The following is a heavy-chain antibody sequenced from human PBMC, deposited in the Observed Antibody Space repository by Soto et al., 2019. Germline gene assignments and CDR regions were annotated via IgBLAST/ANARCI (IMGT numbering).Heavy chain of an antibody. CDR3: VKDRDSNSWPSRDV. D-gene: IGHD3-22*01. CDR1: GYTFTRNG. V-gene: IGHV1-18*01. J-gene: IGHJ6*02. CDR2: ISPHSGNI. Sequence: QVHLVQSGAEVKKPGASVNVSCKTSGYTFTRNGISWVRQAPGQGLEWVGWISPHSGNIKYAQKLQGRVIMTTDTSTSTAYMELRSLRSDDTAVYYRVKDRDSNSWPSRDVWGPGTTVTVSS.